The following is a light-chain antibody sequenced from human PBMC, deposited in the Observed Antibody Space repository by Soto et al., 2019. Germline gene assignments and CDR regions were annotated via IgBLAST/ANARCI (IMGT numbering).Light chain of an antibody. J-gene: IGKJ2*01. V-gene: IGKV1-5*01. Sequence: DIQMTQSPSTLSASVGDRVTITCRASQSISSWLAWYQQKPGKAPKLLIYDASSLESGVPSRFSGSGSGTEFTLTISSLQPDDFAIYHCQQYNSYSPEYTFGQGTKLEIK. CDR1: QSISSW. CDR3: QQYNSYSPEYT. CDR2: DAS.